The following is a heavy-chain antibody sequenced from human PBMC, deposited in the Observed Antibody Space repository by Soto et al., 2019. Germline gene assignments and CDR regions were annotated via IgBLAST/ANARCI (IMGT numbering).Heavy chain of an antibody. J-gene: IGHJ4*02. Sequence: PSETLSLTCTVSGGSISGGSNYWKWIRQHRGKGLEWIGYTNHSGSPYYNPSLKSRVTMRLDTSKNQFSLRLSSATAADTAVYYGARDPHYTDSSGYYVSAGNFDSWGQG. D-gene: IGHD3-22*01. CDR3: ARDPHYTDSSGYYVSAGNFDS. CDR1: GGSISGGSNY. V-gene: IGHV4-31*03. CDR2: TNHSGSP.